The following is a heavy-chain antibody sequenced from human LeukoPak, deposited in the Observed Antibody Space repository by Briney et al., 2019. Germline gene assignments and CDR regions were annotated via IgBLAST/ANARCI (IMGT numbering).Heavy chain of an antibody. Sequence: GGSLRLSCAASGFTFSSYGMHWVRQAPGKGLEWVAFMRYDGSNRNYADSVKGRFTISRNNSKNTLYLQMNSLRAEDTAVYYCARDLTYCSGGSCGDWGQGTLVTVSS. V-gene: IGHV3-30*02. D-gene: IGHD2-15*01. CDR2: MRYDGSNR. CDR1: GFTFSSYG. CDR3: ARDLTYCSGGSCGD. J-gene: IGHJ4*02.